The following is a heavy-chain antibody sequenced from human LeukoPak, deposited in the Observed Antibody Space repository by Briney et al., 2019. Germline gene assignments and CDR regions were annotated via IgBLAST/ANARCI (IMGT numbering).Heavy chain of an antibody. CDR2: ISAYNGNT. D-gene: IGHD5-24*01. J-gene: IGHJ6*03. Sequence: ASVKVSCKASGYTFTSYGISWVRQAPGQGLEWMGWISAYNGNTNYAQKLQGRVTMTTDTSTSTAYMELRSLRSDDTAVYYCASPRWLQPWGYYYYMDVWGKGTTVTVSS. CDR3: ASPRWLQPWGYYYYMDV. CDR1: GYTFTSYG. V-gene: IGHV1-18*01.